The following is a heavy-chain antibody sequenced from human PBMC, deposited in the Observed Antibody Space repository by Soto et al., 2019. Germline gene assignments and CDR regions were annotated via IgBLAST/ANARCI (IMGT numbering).Heavy chain of an antibody. V-gene: IGHV3-21*01. CDR1: GLSFSSDS. Sequence: EVQLVESGGGLVKPGGSLRLSCTASGLSFSSDSMNWVRQAPGKGLEWVSSISGSSSYIYYADSVKGRFTISRDNAKNSVYLQMNSLRAEDTAVYYCARVLGYCNVGSCSGAFDMWGQGTMVTVSS. J-gene: IGHJ3*02. D-gene: IGHD2-15*01. CDR2: ISGSSSYI. CDR3: ARVLGYCNVGSCSGAFDM.